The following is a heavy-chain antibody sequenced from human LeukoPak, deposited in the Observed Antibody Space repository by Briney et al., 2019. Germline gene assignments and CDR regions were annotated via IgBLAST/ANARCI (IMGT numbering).Heavy chain of an antibody. J-gene: IGHJ4*02. CDR1: GYSFTSYW. CDR3: ARHVAYYDILTGYYPLDY. D-gene: IGHD3-9*01. V-gene: IGHV5-51*01. CDR2: IYPGDSDT. Sequence: GESLKISCKGSGYSFTSYWIGWVRQMPGKGLEWMGIIYPGDSDTRYSPSFQGQVTISADKSISTAYLQWSSLKASDTAMYYCARHVAYYDILTGYYPLDYWGQGTLVTVSS.